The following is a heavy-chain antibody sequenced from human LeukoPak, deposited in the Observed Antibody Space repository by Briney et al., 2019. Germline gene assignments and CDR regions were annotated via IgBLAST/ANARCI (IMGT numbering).Heavy chain of an antibody. D-gene: IGHD2-15*01. CDR1: GFSFSTYS. J-gene: IGHJ4*02. Sequence: GGSLRLSCTASGFSFSTYSMNWVRQAPGRGLEWVSYIVGNRSNIYYADSVKGRFTISRDNSKNSLYLQMDSLRAEDTAVYYCATDSPEAASFDYWGQGTLVTVSS. CDR3: ATDSPEAASFDY. V-gene: IGHV3-21*01. CDR2: IVGNRSNI.